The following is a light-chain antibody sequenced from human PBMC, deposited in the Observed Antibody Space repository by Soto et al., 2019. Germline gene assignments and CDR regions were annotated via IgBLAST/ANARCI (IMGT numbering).Light chain of an antibody. V-gene: IGKV1-13*02. J-gene: IGKJ2*01. CDR3: QLFNSYPRMYT. Sequence: AIQLTQSPSSLSASVGDRVTITCRASQGISSALAWYQQKPGKAPKLLIYDASILESGVPSRFSGTVSGTHFTLTIISLQPEDFATYDCQLFNSYPRMYTFGQGTKVDIK. CDR1: QGISSA. CDR2: DAS.